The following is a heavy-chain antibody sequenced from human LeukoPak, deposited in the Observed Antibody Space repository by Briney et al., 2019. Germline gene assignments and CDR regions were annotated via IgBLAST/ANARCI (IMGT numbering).Heavy chain of an antibody. CDR3: ARTRTRDTLRYFDWTVNWFDP. CDR1: GGSISSYY. Sequence: ETLSLTCTVSGGSISSYYWSWIRQPPGKGLEWIGYIYYSGSTNYNPSLKSRVTISVDTSKNQFSLKLSSVTAADTAVYYCARTRTRDTLRYFDWTVNWFDPWGQGTLVTVSS. V-gene: IGHV4-59*01. CDR2: IYYSGST. D-gene: IGHD3-9*01. J-gene: IGHJ5*02.